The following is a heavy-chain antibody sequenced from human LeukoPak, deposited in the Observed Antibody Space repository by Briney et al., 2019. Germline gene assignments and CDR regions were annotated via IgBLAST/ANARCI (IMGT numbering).Heavy chain of an antibody. CDR2: INYSDDST. V-gene: IGHV1-46*02. CDR3: ARAYYESSAYRHAVYFDY. J-gene: IGHJ4*02. Sequence: SVKVSCKASGYTFNRSYIHGVGQAPGQGLEWMGIINYSDDSTRYAQKFQGRVTMTKDTSTNTVYMHLSSLSSDDTAVYYCARAYYESSAYRHAVYFDYWGQGTLVTVSS. CDR1: GYTFNRSY. D-gene: IGHD3-22*01.